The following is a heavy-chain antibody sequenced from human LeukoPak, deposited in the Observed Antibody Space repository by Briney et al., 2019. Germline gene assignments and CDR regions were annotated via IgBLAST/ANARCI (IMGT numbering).Heavy chain of an antibody. CDR2: ISAYNGNT. D-gene: IGHD3-22*01. V-gene: IGHV1-18*01. J-gene: IGHJ4*02. Sequence: ASVSVSCKASGYTFTSYGISWVRQAPGQGLEWMGWISAYNGNTNYAQKLQGRVTMTTDTSTSTAYMELRSLRSDDTAVYYCAREPHYYDSSGYKYYFDYWGQGTLVTVSS. CDR3: AREPHYYDSSGYKYYFDY. CDR1: GYTFTSYG.